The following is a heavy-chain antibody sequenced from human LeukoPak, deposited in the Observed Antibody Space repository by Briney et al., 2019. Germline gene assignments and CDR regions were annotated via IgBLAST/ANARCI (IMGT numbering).Heavy chain of an antibody. CDR2: IYPRGST. J-gene: IGHJ4*02. CDR1: GGSISSGSYS. Sequence: SETLSLTCAVSGGSISSGSYSWSWIRQPPGKGLEWIGYIYPRGSTYYNPSLKSRVILSLDQSANQFSLNLSSVTAADTAVYYCARFSPRAMGNYLDFWGQGTLVTVSS. CDR3: ARFSPRAMGNYLDF. D-gene: IGHD7-27*01. V-gene: IGHV4-30-2*01.